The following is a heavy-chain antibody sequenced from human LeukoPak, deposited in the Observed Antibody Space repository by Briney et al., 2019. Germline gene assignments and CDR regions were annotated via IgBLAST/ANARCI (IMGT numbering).Heavy chain of an antibody. J-gene: IGHJ6*03. CDR3: ARGGSSGWPYYYYYYMDV. CDR2: IYYRGST. CDR1: GYSIRIGYY. V-gene: IGHV4-38-2*02. D-gene: IGHD6-19*01. Sequence: SETLSLTCTVSGYSIRIGYYWGWIRQPPGRGLEWIARIYYRGSTHYNPSLASLKIRVTISGDTSKNQFSLKMSSVTAADTAVYYCARGGSSGWPYYYYYYMDVWGKGTTVTISS.